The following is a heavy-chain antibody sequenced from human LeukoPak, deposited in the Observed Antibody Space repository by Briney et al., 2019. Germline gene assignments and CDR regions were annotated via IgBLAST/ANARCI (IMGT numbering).Heavy chain of an antibody. J-gene: IGHJ4*02. Sequence: PGGSLRLSCAASGFTFSSYAMSWVRQAPGKGPEWVSAISGSGGSTYYADSVKGRFTISRDNSKNTLYLQMNSLRAEDTAVYYCAKADIYCSSTSCLYFDYWGQGTLVTASS. CDR1: GFTFSSYA. D-gene: IGHD2-2*01. V-gene: IGHV3-23*01. CDR3: AKADIYCSSTSCLYFDY. CDR2: ISGSGGST.